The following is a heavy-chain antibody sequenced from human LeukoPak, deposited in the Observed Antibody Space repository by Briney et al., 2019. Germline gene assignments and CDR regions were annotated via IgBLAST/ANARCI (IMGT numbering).Heavy chain of an antibody. Sequence: SQTLSLTCAISGDSVSSNSAAWNWIRQSPSRGLEWLGRTYYRSKWYNDYAVSLKSRMTIYPDTSMNQFSLQLNSVTPEDTAVYYCAREFEQQLAYDAFDIWGQGTMVTVSS. J-gene: IGHJ3*02. D-gene: IGHD6-13*01. CDR2: TYYRSKWYN. CDR3: AREFEQQLAYDAFDI. CDR1: GDSVSSNSAA. V-gene: IGHV6-1*01.